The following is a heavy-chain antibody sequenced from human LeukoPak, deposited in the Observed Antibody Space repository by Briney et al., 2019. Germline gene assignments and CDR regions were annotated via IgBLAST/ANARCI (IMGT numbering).Heavy chain of an antibody. J-gene: IGHJ6*03. CDR1: GFTFSSYG. D-gene: IGHD2-2*01. CDR2: IRYDGSNK. V-gene: IGHV3-30*02. CDR3: AKEGYCSSTSCYERYYYYYMDV. Sequence: GGSLRLSCAASGFTFSSYGMHWVRQAPGKGLEWVAFIRYDGSNKYYADSVKGRFTISRDNSKNTLYLQMNSLRAEDTAVYYCAKEGYCSSTSCYERYYYYYMDVWGKGTTVTISS.